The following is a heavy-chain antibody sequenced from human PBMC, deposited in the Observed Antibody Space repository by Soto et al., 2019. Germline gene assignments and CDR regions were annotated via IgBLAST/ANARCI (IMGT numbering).Heavy chain of an antibody. D-gene: IGHD6-19*01. CDR1: GVTVSSNF. CDR2: IYSGGRT. CDR3: AGAQDTSGWSDAFDI. V-gene: IGHV3-53*01. J-gene: IGHJ3*02. Sequence: PGVALRLSCSGSGVTVSSNFMSWVRQAPGKGLEWVSVIYSGGRTYYADSVKGRFTISRDNSKNTLYLQMNSLGAEDTALDYCAGAQDTSGWSDAFDIWGQGTMVTVSS.